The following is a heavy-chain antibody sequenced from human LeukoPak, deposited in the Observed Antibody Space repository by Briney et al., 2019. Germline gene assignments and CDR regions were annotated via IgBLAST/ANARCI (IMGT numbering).Heavy chain of an antibody. CDR3: ARGGGLDV. Sequence: GGSLRLSCAASGFTFSSYWMNWARQAPGKGLEWVASINHNGNVYYYVDSVKGRFTISRDNAKNSLYLQMSNLRAEDTAVYFCARGGGLDVWGQGATVTVSS. D-gene: IGHD3-16*01. J-gene: IGHJ6*02. V-gene: IGHV3-7*03. CDR1: GFTFSSYW. CDR2: INHNGNVY.